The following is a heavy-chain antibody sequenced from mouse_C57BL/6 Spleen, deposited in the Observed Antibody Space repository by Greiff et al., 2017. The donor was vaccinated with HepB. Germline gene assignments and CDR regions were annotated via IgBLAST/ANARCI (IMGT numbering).Heavy chain of an antibody. CDR3: TRSNGYYVGDY. J-gene: IGHJ2*01. D-gene: IGHD2-3*01. Sequence: QVQLQQSGAELVRPGASVTLSCKASGYTFTDYEMHWVKQTPVHGLEWIGAIDPETGGTAYNQKFKGKAILTADKSSSTAYMELRSLTSEDSAVYYCTRSNGYYVGDYWGQGTTLTVSS. V-gene: IGHV1-15*01. CDR2: IDPETGGT. CDR1: GYTFTDYE.